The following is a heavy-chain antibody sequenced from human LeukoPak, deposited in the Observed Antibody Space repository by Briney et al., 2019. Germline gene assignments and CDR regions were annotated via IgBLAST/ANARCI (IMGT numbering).Heavy chain of an antibody. V-gene: IGHV4-38-2*01. CDR1: GYSISSGYY. D-gene: IGHD2-2*02. CDR2: IYHSGST. J-gene: IGHJ4*02. CDR3: ARHRACSSTSCYTGLFDY. Sequence: TSETLSLTCAVSGYSISSGYYWGWIRQPPGKGLEWIGGIYHSGSTYYNPSLKSRVTISVDTSKNQFSLKLSSATAADTAVYYCARHRACSSTSCYTGLFDYWGQGTPVTVSS.